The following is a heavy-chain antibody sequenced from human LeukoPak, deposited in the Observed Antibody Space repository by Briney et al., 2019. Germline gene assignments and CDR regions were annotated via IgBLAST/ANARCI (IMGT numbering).Heavy chain of an antibody. D-gene: IGHD3-3*01. CDR1: GFTFSSYW. Sequence: GGSLRLSCAASGFTFSSYWMSWVRQAPGKGLEWVANIKKDGSEKYYVDSVKGRFTISRDNAKTSLYLQMNSLRAEDTAVYYCARDHSNDFWSGSGPLYYMDVWGKGTTVTVSS. CDR2: IKKDGSEK. V-gene: IGHV3-7*01. J-gene: IGHJ6*03. CDR3: ARDHSNDFWSGSGPLYYMDV.